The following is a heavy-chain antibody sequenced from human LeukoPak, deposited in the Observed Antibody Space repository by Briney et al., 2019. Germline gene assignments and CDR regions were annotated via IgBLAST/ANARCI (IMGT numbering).Heavy chain of an antibody. V-gene: IGHV4-4*07. Sequence: PSETLSLTCTVSGGSTSSYYLSWIRQPAGKGLEWIGRMYPNGGTNYNSSLKSRVTMSVDASKNQFSLKLSSVTAADSAVYYCARVPRYCSGGNCYSEHYFDYWGQGTLVTVSS. D-gene: IGHD2-15*01. CDR2: MYPNGGT. CDR1: GGSTSSYY. CDR3: ARVPRYCSGGNCYSEHYFDY. J-gene: IGHJ4*02.